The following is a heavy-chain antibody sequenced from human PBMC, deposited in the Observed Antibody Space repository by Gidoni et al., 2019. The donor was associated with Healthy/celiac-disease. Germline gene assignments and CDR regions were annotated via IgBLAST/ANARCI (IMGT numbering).Heavy chain of an antibody. J-gene: IGHJ6*02. CDR3: ARVFGAYGGKDYYGMDV. V-gene: IGHV4-31*03. D-gene: IGHD4-17*01. CDR1: GGSISSGGYY. Sequence: QVQLQESGPGLVKPSQTLSLTCTVPGGSISSGGYYWSWIRQHPGQGLEWIGYIYYSGSTYYNPSLKSRVTISVDTSKNQFSLKLSSVTAADTAVYYCARVFGAYGGKDYYGMDVWGQGTTVTVSS. CDR2: IYYSGST.